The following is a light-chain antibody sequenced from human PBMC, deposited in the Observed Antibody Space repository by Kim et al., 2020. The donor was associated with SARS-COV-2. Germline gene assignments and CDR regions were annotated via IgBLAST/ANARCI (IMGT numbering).Light chain of an antibody. CDR1: KYNVGNNP. J-gene: IGLJ3*02. CDR3: AAWDGSLNVWV. V-gene: IGLV1-44*01. Sequence: GQRVTLSCSGSKYNVGNNPVNWYQQFPGTAPKLLIYGDGQRPSGVLDRFSGSKSGTSASLAIGGLHSEDEADYYCAAWDGSLNVWVFGGGTQLTVL. CDR2: GDG.